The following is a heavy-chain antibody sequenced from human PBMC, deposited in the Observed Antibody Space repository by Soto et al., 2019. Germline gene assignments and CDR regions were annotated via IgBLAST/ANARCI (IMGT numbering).Heavy chain of an antibody. D-gene: IGHD1-26*01. CDR1: GGTFSSYA. CDR3: ARQSGEVRPDWFDP. V-gene: IGHV1-69*13. Sequence: SVKVSCKASGGTFSSYAISWVRQAPGQGLEWVGGIIPIFGTANYAQKFQGRVTITADESTSTAYMELSSLRSEDTAVYYCARQSGEVRPDWFDPWGQGTLVTVSS. J-gene: IGHJ5*02. CDR2: IIPIFGTA.